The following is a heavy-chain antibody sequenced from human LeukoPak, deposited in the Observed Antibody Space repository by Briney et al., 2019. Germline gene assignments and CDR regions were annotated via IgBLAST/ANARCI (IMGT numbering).Heavy chain of an antibody. CDR2: IYYSGTT. D-gene: IGHD3-22*01. Sequence: SETLSLTCAVYGGSFGSYYWTWIRQPPGKGLEYIGYIYYSGTTNYNPSLQSRVSISVDTSKNQFSLKLHSVTAADTAVYYCARHNDRSGSAYYYGMDVWGQGTTVTVSS. V-gene: IGHV4-59*08. CDR1: GGSFGSYY. J-gene: IGHJ6*02. CDR3: ARHNDRSGSAYYYGMDV.